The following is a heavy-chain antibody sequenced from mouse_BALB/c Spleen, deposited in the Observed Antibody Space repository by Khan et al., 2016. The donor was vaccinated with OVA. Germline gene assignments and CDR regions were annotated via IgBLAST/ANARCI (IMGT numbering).Heavy chain of an antibody. D-gene: IGHD2-14*01. J-gene: IGHJ3*01. CDR3: ARGGYSAFAY. Sequence: QVRLQQSGPELVKPGASLKVSCKASGYTFTDYIIGWVKQSTRQGLVWSGDIFPGSDTPYYNEKFKDKATLTVDKSANTAYMQLSSLTSEDSAVYFCARGGYSAFAYWAQGTLVTVSA. V-gene: IGHV1-77*01. CDR1: GYTFTDYI. CDR2: IFPGSDTP.